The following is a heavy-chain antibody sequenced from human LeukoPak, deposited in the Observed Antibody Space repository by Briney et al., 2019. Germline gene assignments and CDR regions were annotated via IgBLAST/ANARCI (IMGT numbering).Heavy chain of an antibody. Sequence: SETLSLTCTVSGGSISSSSYYWGWIRQPPGKGLEWIGSIYYSGSTYYNPSLKSRVTISVDTSKNQFSLKLSSVTAADTAVYYCARQPNYYESSGYYSRSGWFDPWGQGTLVTVSS. CDR3: ARQPNYYESSGYYSRSGWFDP. CDR1: GGSISSSSYY. J-gene: IGHJ5*02. V-gene: IGHV4-39*01. CDR2: IYYSGST. D-gene: IGHD3-22*01.